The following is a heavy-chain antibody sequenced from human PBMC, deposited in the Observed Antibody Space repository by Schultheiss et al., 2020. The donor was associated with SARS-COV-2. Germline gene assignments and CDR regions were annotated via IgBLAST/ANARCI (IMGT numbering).Heavy chain of an antibody. V-gene: IGHV3-23*01. CDR2: INSGGDSA. CDR3: AQDRGAPAY. CDR1: GFMFRSYA. Sequence: GESLKISCVASGFMFRSYAMSWVRQAPGKGLEWVSGINSGGDSAYYADSVKGRFTISRDNSMNTLFLQMDRLRVEDTAVYFCAQDRGAPAYWGQGTLVTVSS. J-gene: IGHJ4*02.